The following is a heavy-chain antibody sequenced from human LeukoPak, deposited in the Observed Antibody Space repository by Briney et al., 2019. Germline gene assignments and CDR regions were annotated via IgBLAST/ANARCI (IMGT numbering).Heavy chain of an antibody. V-gene: IGHV3-23*01. J-gene: IGHJ4*02. CDR1: GFTFSSYA. CDR2: ISTSGGST. CDR3: AKEGQLAPFDY. D-gene: IGHD6-13*01. Sequence: GGSRRLSCAASGFTFSSYAMSWVRQAPGKGLEWVSTISTSGGSTYYADSVKGRFTISRDNSKNTLYLQMNSLRAEDTAVYYCAKEGQLAPFDYWGQGTLVTVSS.